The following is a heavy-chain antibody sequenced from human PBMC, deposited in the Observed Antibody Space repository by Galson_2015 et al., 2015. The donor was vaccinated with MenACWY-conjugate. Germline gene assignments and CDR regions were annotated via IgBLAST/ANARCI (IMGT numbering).Heavy chain of an antibody. CDR3: VTLRDSSGYYYFDY. CDR2: IKQDGSQK. D-gene: IGHD3-22*01. V-gene: IGHV3-7*03. J-gene: IGHJ4*02. CDR1: GFTFSNFW. Sequence: SLRLSCAASGFTFSNFWVSWVRLVPGKGLEWVANIKQDGSQKYYLDSLKGRFTISRDNLKNSVSLQMNSLRVHDTAFYYCVTLRDSSGYYYFDYWGQGTLVTVSS.